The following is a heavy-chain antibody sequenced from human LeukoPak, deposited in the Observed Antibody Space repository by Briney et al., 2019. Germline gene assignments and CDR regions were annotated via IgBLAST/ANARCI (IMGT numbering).Heavy chain of an antibody. Sequence: PSETLSLTCTVSGGSISSYYWSWIRQPPGKGLEWIGYIYYSGSTNYNPSLKSRVTISVDTSKNQFSPKLSSVTAADTAVYYCARTYCSGGSCYFVYFDYWGQGTLVTVSS. D-gene: IGHD2-15*01. CDR3: ARTYCSGGSCYFVYFDY. CDR2: IYYSGST. J-gene: IGHJ4*02. CDR1: GGSISSYY. V-gene: IGHV4-59*08.